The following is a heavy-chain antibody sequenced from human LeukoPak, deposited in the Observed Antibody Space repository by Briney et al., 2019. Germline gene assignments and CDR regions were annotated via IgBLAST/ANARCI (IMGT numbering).Heavy chain of an antibody. CDR2: TYWNNDR. D-gene: IGHD3-10*01. J-gene: IGHJ4*02. Sequence: ESGPTLVKPTPPLTLTCTFSGFSLTSDGVAVAWIRQPPGKALEWLAVTYWNNDRSYSPSLKSRLTVTKDTSKNQVVLIMTNMAPVDTGTYYCAHKGRGSGSYTMWGQGILITVSS. V-gene: IGHV2-5*01. CDR3: AHKGRGSGSYTM. CDR1: GFSLTSDGVA.